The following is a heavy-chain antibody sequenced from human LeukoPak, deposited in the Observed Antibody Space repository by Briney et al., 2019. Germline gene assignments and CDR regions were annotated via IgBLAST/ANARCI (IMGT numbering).Heavy chain of an antibody. CDR1: GGSISSYY. CDR3: ARGTWYSSGWYRQRYFDY. CDR2: IYYSGST. D-gene: IGHD6-19*01. V-gene: IGHV4-59*12. J-gene: IGHJ4*02. Sequence: SETLSLTCTVSGGSISSYYWSWIRQPPGKGLEWIGYIYYSGSTNYNPSLKSRVTISVDTSKNQFSLKLSSVTAADTAVYYCARGTWYSSGWYRQRYFDYWGQGTLVTVSS.